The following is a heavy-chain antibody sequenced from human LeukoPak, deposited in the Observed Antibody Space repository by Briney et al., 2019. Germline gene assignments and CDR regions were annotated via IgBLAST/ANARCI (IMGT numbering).Heavy chain of an antibody. J-gene: IGHJ4*02. D-gene: IGHD3-22*01. Sequence: GGSLRLSCAASGFTFSSYAMSWVRQAPGKGLGWVAAISGSGSSTYYADSVKGRFTISRDNSKNTLYLQMNSLRAEDTAVYYCAKDRDYFDSSGYYYRFDYWGQGTLVTVSS. V-gene: IGHV3-23*01. CDR1: GFTFSSYA. CDR2: ISGSGSST. CDR3: AKDRDYFDSSGYYYRFDY.